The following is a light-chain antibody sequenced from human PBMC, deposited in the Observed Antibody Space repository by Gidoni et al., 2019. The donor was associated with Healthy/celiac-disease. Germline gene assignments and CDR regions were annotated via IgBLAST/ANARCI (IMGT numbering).Light chain of an antibody. J-gene: IGLJ2*01. CDR2: DNN. Sequence: QSVLTQPPSVSAAPGQKVSISCSGSTSNTGNNFVSWYPHLPGTAPKLLFYDNNKRPSGVLDRFSASKSGTSATLGIAALQTGDEAHYYCATWDGSLNTMLFGGGTKLNVL. CDR1: TSNTGNNF. V-gene: IGLV1-51*01. CDR3: ATWDGSLNTML.